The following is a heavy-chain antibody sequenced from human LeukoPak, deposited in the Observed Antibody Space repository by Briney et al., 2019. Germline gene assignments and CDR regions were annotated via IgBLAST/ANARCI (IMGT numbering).Heavy chain of an antibody. V-gene: IGHV4-34*01. J-gene: IGHJ4*02. D-gene: IGHD5-12*01. CDR2: IKHSGST. Sequence: SEALSLTCAVYRRSFIGYHWSWIRQPPGKGLEWNGEIKHSGSTNYNPSLKSRDTISVDTSKNQFSLKLSSVTAADTAVYYCARFLNSVVATGEESDYWGQGTLVTVSS. CDR1: RRSFIGYH. CDR3: ARFLNSVVATGEESDY.